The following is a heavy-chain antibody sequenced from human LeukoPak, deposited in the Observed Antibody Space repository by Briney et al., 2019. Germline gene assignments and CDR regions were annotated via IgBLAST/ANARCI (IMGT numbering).Heavy chain of an antibody. Sequence: SETLSHTCTVSGGSISSGGYYWSWIRQPPGKGLEWIGYIYHSGSTNYNPSLKSRVTISVDTSKNQFSLKLSSVTAADTAVYYCARLIISAAGYNYYYYYYMDVWGKGTTVTVSS. CDR1: GGSISSGGYY. CDR2: IYHSGST. V-gene: IGHV4-30-2*01. J-gene: IGHJ6*03. CDR3: ARLIISAAGYNYYYYYYMDV. D-gene: IGHD6-25*01.